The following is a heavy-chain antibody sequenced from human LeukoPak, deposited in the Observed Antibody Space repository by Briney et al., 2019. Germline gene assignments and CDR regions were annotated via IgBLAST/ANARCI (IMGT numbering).Heavy chain of an antibody. D-gene: IGHD5-12*01. CDR2: ISSGSSDI. CDR1: GFTFSSYS. V-gene: IGHV3-21*01. CDR3: ASNIVPDAFDI. J-gene: IGHJ3*02. Sequence: GGSLRLSCAASGFTFSSYSMNWVRQAPGKGLEWVSSISSGSSDIYYADSVKGRFTISRDNAKNSLYLQMNSLRAEDTAVYYCASNIVPDAFDIWGQGTMVTVSS.